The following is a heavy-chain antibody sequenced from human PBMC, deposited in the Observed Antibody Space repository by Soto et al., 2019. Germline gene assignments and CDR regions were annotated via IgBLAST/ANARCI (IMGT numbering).Heavy chain of an antibody. J-gene: IGHJ3*02. CDR3: ASFLGEYAAFGI. D-gene: IGHD4-17*01. CDR2: INPSGGST. V-gene: IGHV1-46*03. Sequence: ASVKVSCKASGYTFTSYYMHWVRQAPGQGLEWMGIINPSGGSTSYAQKFQGRVTMTRDTSTSTVYMELSSLRSEDTAVYYCASFLGEYAAFGIWGQGTMVTVSS. CDR1: GYTFTSYY.